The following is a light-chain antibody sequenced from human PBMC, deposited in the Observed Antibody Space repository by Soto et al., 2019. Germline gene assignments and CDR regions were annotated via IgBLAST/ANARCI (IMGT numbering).Light chain of an antibody. V-gene: IGKV3-20*01. CDR2: GAS. CDR1: QSVSSSY. CDR3: QQYGSSPWT. J-gene: IGKJ1*01. Sequence: EIVLTQSPGTLSLSPGERATLSCRASQSVSSSYLAWYQQKPGQALRLLIYGASSRATGIPDRFSGSGSGTDFTLTISRLEPEDFAVYYCQQYGSSPWTFGHGTKVEIK.